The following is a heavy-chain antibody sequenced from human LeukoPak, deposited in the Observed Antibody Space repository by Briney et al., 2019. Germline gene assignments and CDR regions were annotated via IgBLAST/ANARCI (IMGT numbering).Heavy chain of an antibody. Sequence: ASVKVSCKASGYTFTGYYMHWVRQAPGQGLEWMGRINPNSGGTNYAQKFQGRVTMTRDTSISTAYMEPSRLRSDDTAVYYCARDYEGSSWYGSYYYYYGMDVWGQGTTVTVSS. J-gene: IGHJ6*02. D-gene: IGHD6-13*01. CDR3: ARDYEGSSWYGSYYYYYGMDV. V-gene: IGHV1-2*06. CDR1: GYTFTGYY. CDR2: INPNSGGT.